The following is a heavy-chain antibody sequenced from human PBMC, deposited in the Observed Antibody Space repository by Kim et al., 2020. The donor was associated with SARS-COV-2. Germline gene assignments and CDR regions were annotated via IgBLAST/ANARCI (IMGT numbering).Heavy chain of an antibody. CDR3: ATSIFGVVIFDY. J-gene: IGHJ4*02. D-gene: IGHD3-3*01. Sequence: YAQKFQGRVTMTEDTSTDTAYMELSSLRSEDTAVYYCATSIFGVVIFDYWGQGTLVTVSS. V-gene: IGHV1-24*01.